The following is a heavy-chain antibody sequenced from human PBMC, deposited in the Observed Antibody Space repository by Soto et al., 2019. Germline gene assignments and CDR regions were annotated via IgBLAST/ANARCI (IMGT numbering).Heavy chain of an antibody. CDR3: ASRSATVPSISS. V-gene: IGHV3-23*01. Sequence: GGSVRLSGVASIFSSSSYAMSWVRQAPGKWLEWVSTISGSFCSTYYADSVQGRFTVSRDSSKNTLYLQMNSLRAEDTAVYDCASRSATVPSISSWGPRTQVTVSS. CDR1: IFSSSSYA. D-gene: IGHD4-17*01. J-gene: IGHJ1*01. CDR2: ISGSFCST.